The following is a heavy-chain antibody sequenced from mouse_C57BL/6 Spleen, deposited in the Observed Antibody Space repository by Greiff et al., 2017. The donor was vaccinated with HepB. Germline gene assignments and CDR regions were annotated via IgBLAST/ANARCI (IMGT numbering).Heavy chain of an antibody. D-gene: IGHD3-1*01. CDR1: GFTFTDYY. Sequence: EVKVVVSGGGLVQPGGSLSLSCAASGFTFTDYYMSWVRQPPGKALEWLGFIRNTANGYTTEYSASVKGRFTISRDNSQSILYLQMNALRAEDSATCYGARYVLGYYYAMDYWGQGTSVTVSS. V-gene: IGHV7-3*01. CDR2: IRNTANGYTT. CDR3: ARYVLGYYYAMDY. J-gene: IGHJ4*01.